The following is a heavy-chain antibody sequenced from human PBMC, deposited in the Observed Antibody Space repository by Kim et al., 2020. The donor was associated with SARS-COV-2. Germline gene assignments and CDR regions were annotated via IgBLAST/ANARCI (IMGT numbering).Heavy chain of an antibody. J-gene: IGHJ6*02. V-gene: IGHV3-33*06. CDR2: IWYDGSNK. CDR1: GFTFSSYG. D-gene: IGHD5-18*01. CDR3: AKVYSFGDYYYGMDV. Sequence: GGSLRLSCAASGFTFSSYGMHWVRQAPGKGLEWVAVIWYDGSNKYYADSVKGRFTISRDNSKNTLYLQMNSLRAEDTAVYYCAKVYSFGDYYYGMDVWGQGTTVTVSS.